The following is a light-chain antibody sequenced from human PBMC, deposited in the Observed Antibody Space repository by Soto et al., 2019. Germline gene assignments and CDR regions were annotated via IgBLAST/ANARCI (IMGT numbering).Light chain of an antibody. V-gene: IGKV1D-16*01. CDR3: QQYDSYSWT. CDR2: AAS. Sequence: DIQMTQSPSSVSASVGNRVTITCRASQGISSWLAWYQQKPGKAPKLLIYAASSWQSGVPSRFSGSGSGTEFTLTISSLQPDDFATYYCQQYDSYSWTFGQGTKVDIK. CDR1: QGISSW. J-gene: IGKJ1*01.